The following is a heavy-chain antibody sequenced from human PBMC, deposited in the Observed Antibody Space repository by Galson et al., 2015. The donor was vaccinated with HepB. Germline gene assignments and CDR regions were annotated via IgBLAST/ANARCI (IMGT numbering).Heavy chain of an antibody. J-gene: IGHJ4*02. Sequence: SVKVSCKASGYTFTSNGLSWVRQAPGKGLEWMGWISTNSGKTNCAQKFQGRVTLTTDTSTTTAYLDLRSLRSDDTATYYCARDRDYRFDYWGQGTLVTVSS. CDR3: ARDRDYRFDY. CDR1: GYTFTSNG. D-gene: IGHD3-16*02. V-gene: IGHV1-18*04. CDR2: ISTNSGKT.